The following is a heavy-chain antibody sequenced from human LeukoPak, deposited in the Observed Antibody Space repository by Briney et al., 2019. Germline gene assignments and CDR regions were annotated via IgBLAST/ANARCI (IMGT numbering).Heavy chain of an antibody. D-gene: IGHD4-17*01. CDR1: GASISSGAND. CDR2: IYANGRT. CDR3: ARPSDYADFQD. Sequence: SETLSLTCTVSGASISSGANDWHWIRQPAGKGLEWIGRIYANGRTQYNPSLQSRINIGLHNPKTQFSLKLTSVPAADTAVYYCARPSDYADFQDWGQGTLVTVSS. J-gene: IGHJ1*01. V-gene: IGHV4-61*02.